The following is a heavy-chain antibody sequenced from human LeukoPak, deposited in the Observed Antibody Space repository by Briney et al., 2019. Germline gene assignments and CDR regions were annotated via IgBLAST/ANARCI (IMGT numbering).Heavy chain of an antibody. Sequence: PSETLSLTCTVSGGSISSYYWSWIRQPPGKGLEWIGYIYYSGSTNYNPSLKSRVTISVDTSKNQFSLKLSSVTAADTAVYYCASSFSVGTGTFDYWGQGTLVTVSS. CDR1: GGSISSYY. J-gene: IGHJ4*02. V-gene: IGHV4-59*01. CDR2: IYYSGST. D-gene: IGHD7-27*01. CDR3: ASSFSVGTGTFDY.